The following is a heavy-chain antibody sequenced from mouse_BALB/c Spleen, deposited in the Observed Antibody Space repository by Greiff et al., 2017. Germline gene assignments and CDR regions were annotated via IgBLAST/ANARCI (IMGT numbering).Heavy chain of an antibody. J-gene: IGHJ4*01. CDR2: INPYNGDT. Sequence: EVKLVESGPELVKPGASVKISCKASGYSFTGYFMNWVMQSHGKSLEWIGRINPYNGDTFYNQKFKGKATLTVDKSSSTAYMELRSLASEDSAVYYCASYYYGSSYAMDYWGQGTSVTVSS. CDR3: ASYYYGSSYAMDY. CDR1: GYSFTGYF. V-gene: IGHV1-20*02. D-gene: IGHD1-1*01.